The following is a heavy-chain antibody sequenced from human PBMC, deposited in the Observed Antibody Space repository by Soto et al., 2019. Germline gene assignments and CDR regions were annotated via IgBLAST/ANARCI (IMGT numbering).Heavy chain of an antibody. CDR1: GYTFTTSG. J-gene: IGHJ6*02. V-gene: IGHV1-18*01. CDR2: ISTYNGDT. D-gene: IGHD1-26*01. Sequence: QVQLVQSGPEVRKPGASVKVSCEASGYTFTTSGISWVRQVPGQGLEWMGWISTYNGDTSSAQNFQGRVLMTADTTTGTAYMELMSLKSDDTAVYYCARQGSWPYYYNGLDVWGQGTTVTVSS. CDR3: ARQGSWPYYYNGLDV.